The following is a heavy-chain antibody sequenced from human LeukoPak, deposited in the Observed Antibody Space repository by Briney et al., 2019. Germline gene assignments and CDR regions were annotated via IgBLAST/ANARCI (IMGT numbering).Heavy chain of an antibody. CDR3: ARVRASSYYGMDN. J-gene: IGHJ6*02. CDR1: GFTFSNYW. V-gene: IGHV3-7*05. D-gene: IGHD1-26*01. CDR2: INQDESEK. Sequence: GGSLRLSCAASGFTFSNYWMSWVRQAPGKGLEWVANINQDESEKYYVDSVKGRFTISRDNAKNSLYLQMNSLRAEDTAVYYCARVRASSYYGMDNWGQGTTVTVSS.